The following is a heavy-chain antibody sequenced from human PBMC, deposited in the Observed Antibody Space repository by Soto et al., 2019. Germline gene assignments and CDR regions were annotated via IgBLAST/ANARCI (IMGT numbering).Heavy chain of an antibody. CDR1: EFTFENYD. Sequence: EVQLVESGGGLVQPGGSLRLSYAASEFTFENYDMHWVRQVTGKGLEWVSGIATAGDTYYPGSVKGRFTISRENAKKSLYLQMNGLRAEDTAVYYCVRNWNLDYWGQGTLVTVSS. CDR2: IATAGDT. J-gene: IGHJ4*02. V-gene: IGHV3-13*01. CDR3: VRNWNLDY. D-gene: IGHD1-1*01.